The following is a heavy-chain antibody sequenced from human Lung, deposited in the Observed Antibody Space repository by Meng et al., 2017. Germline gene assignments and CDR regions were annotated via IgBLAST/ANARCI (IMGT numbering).Heavy chain of an antibody. CDR2: INHSGST. J-gene: IGHJ4*02. D-gene: IGHD4-11*01. CDR1: GGSFSDYC. Sequence: QVHLHQWGGGLLKPSETLSLPCVVSGGSFSDYCWSWIRQPPGKGLEWIGDINHSGSTNYNPSLESRATISVDTSQNNLSLKLSSVTAADSAVYYCARGPTTMAHDFDYWGQGTLVTVSS. CDR3: ARGPTTMAHDFDY. V-gene: IGHV4-34*01.